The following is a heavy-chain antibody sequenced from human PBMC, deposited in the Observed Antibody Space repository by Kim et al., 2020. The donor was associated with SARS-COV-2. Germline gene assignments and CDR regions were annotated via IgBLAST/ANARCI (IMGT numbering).Heavy chain of an antibody. J-gene: IGHJ2*01. CDR2: VYYTGTT. V-gene: IGHV4-59*01. CDR3: ARDGSGLSWFFDL. Sequence: SETLSLTCTVSGGSIGIFYWTWIRQSPGKGLEWIGSVYYTGTTNYNPSLESRVTISVDTSRNQCSLKLSSVTAADTAVYYCARDGSGLSWFFDLWGRGTPVTVSS. CDR1: GGSIGIFY. D-gene: IGHD3-3*01.